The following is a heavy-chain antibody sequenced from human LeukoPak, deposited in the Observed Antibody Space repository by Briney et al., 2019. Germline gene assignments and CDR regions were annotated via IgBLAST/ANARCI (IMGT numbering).Heavy chain of an antibody. CDR3: ARRRTYYYGSGSYRASYYFDY. V-gene: IGHV4-59*12. J-gene: IGHJ4*02. D-gene: IGHD3-10*01. CDR1: GGSISSYY. Sequence: SETLSLTCTVSGGSISSYYWSWIRQPPGKGLESIGYIYYSGSTNYNPSLKSRVTISVDTSKNQFSLKLSSVTAADTAVYYCARRRTYYYGSGSYRASYYFDYWGQGTLVTVSS. CDR2: IYYSGST.